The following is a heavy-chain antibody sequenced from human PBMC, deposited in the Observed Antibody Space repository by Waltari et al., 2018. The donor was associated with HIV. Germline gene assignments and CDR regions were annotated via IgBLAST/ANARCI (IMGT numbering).Heavy chain of an antibody. Sequence: QVQLQQWGAGQVKPSETLSLTCLLSGGSFSGFYLTWVRHSPGKGLEWIGEIDQSGASRFNPSLKRRITISMDTSRSHCALKLSPVSPADTAVYYCARGPSLRAFRGNLYFNSSLDVWGQGTTVTVSS. CDR3: ARGPSLRAFRGNLYFNSSLDV. D-gene: IGHD1-1*01. CDR1: GGSFSGFY. V-gene: IGHV4-34*02. J-gene: IGHJ6*02. CDR2: IDQSGAS.